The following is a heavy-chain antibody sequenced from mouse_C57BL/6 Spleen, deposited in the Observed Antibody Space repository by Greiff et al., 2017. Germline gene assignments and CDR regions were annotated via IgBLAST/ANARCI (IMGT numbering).Heavy chain of an antibody. V-gene: IGHV1-5*01. Sequence: EVKLVESGTVLARPGASVKMSCKTSGYTFTSYWMHWVKQRPGQGLEWIGAIYPGNSDTSYNQKFKGKAKLTAVTSASTAYMELSSLTNEDSAVYYCTETVVEDYYSMDYWGQGTSVTVSS. CDR3: TETVVEDYYSMDY. CDR2: IYPGNSDT. D-gene: IGHD1-1*01. J-gene: IGHJ4*01. CDR1: GYTFTSYW.